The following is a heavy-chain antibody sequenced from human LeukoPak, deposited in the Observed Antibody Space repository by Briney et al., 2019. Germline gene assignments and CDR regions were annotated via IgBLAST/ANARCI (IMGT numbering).Heavy chain of an antibody. Sequence: GGSLRLSCSASGFTFSTYGMSWVRRAPGKGLEWVISISGSGSTTFYADSVKGRFTISRDNSNNMLYLQMTSLRAEDTAVYYCAKGTSTYSSGSFDYWGRGTLVTVSS. J-gene: IGHJ4*02. CDR2: ISGSGSTT. CDR1: GFTFSTYG. CDR3: AKGTSTYSSGSFDY. D-gene: IGHD6-19*01. V-gene: IGHV3-23*01.